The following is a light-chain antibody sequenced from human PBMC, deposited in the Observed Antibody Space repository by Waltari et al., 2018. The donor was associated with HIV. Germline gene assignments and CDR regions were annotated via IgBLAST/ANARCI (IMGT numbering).Light chain of an antibody. CDR2: GAS. CDR3: QQTYSPSHIS. V-gene: IGKV1-39*01. J-gene: IGKJ4*01. CDR1: ENINLY. Sequence: DIPLTQSPSSVSTFVGDRVTITCRASENINLYLNWHQQKPGKPPKLLVYGASSLQRGVPSRFSGSGSGTHFTLTITGLQPDDFATYYCQQTYSPSHISFGGGTK.